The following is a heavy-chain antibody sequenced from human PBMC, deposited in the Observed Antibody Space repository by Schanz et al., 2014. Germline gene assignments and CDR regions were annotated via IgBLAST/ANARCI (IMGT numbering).Heavy chain of an antibody. V-gene: IGHV4-4*07. D-gene: IGHD2-21*01. J-gene: IGHJ5*02. CDR3: AGWLYCVGDCYVEIGTGGFDP. Sequence: QVQLQESGPGLVKPSETLSLTCTVSGGSISTYYWSWIRQPAGKGLEWIGRIYTSGSTNYNPSLKSRVTMSVDTSKNQFSLRLSSVTAADTAVYYCAGWLYCVGDCYVEIGTGGFDPWGQGTLVTVSS. CDR2: IYTSGST. CDR1: GGSISTYY.